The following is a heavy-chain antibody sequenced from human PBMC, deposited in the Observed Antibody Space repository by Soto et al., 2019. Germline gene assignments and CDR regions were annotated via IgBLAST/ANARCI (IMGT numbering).Heavy chain of an antibody. D-gene: IGHD6-6*01. CDR3: AGTRSSIAARGRFDY. CDR2: ISSSSSYI. Sequence: EVQLVVSGGGLVKPGGSLRLSCAASGFTFSSYSMNWVRQAPGKGLEWVSSISSSSSYIYYADSVKGRFTISRDNAKNSLYLQMNSLRAEDTAVYYCAGTRSSIAARGRFDYWGQGTLVTVSS. J-gene: IGHJ4*02. CDR1: GFTFSSYS. V-gene: IGHV3-21*01.